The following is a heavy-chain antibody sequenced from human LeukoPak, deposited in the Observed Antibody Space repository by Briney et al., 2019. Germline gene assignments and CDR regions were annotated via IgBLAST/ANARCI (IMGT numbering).Heavy chain of an antibody. Sequence: QPGGSLRFSCAASGFTYNSYGMQWVRQAPGKGLEGVSFIRNDGINKYYKDSVKGRFTISRDNSKNTLYLQVDSLRAEDTAVYYCARCSDFWSGSKGYYYYMDVWGKGTTVTVSS. CDR1: GFTYNSYG. J-gene: IGHJ6*03. V-gene: IGHV3-30*02. CDR3: ARCSDFWSGSKGYYYYMDV. D-gene: IGHD3-3*01. CDR2: IRNDGINK.